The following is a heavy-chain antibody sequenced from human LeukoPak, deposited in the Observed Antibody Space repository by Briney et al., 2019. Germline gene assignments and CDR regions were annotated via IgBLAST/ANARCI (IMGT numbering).Heavy chain of an antibody. CDR3: ARAISNYYSYFDY. Sequence: SETLSLTCAVYGGSFSVYYWSWIRQHPGKGLEWIGYIYYGGSTYYNPSLKSRVTISVDTSKNQFSLKLSSVTAADTAVYYCARAISNYYSYFDYWGQGTLVTVSS. D-gene: IGHD4-11*01. CDR2: IYYGGST. V-gene: IGHV4-31*11. J-gene: IGHJ4*02. CDR1: GGSFSVYY.